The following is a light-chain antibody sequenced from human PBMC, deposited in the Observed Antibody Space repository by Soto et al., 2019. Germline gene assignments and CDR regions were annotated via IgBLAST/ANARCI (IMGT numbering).Light chain of an antibody. CDR2: GNT. J-gene: IGLJ1*01. V-gene: IGLV1-40*01. CDR1: SSNIGAGYD. CDR3: QSYDSSLSAYV. Sequence: VLPQPPSVSRAPGQKVTISCTGSSSNIGAGYDLHWYQQLPGTAPKLLLYGNTNRPSGVPDRFSGSKSGTSASLAITGLQAEDEADYYCQSYDSSLSAYVFGTGTKVTVL.